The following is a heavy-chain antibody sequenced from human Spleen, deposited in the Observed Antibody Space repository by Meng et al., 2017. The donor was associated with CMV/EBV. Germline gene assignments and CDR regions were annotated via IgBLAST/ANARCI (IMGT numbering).Heavy chain of an antibody. Sequence: GESLKISCAASGFTFSSYAMSWVRQAPGKGLEWVSAISGSGGSTYYADSVKGRFTISRDNSKNTLYLQMNSLRAEDTAVYYCAKDQWGYDFWSGYSPHNYFDYWGQGTLVTVSS. V-gene: IGHV3-23*01. CDR2: ISGSGGST. CDR1: GFTFSSYA. D-gene: IGHD3-3*01. CDR3: AKDQWGYDFWSGYSPHNYFDY. J-gene: IGHJ4*02.